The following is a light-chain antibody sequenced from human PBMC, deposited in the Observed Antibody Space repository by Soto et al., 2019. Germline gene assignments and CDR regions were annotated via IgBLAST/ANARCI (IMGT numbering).Light chain of an antibody. CDR1: QGISSY. CDR3: QQRSNWPPTWT. CDR2: AAS. Sequence: AIRMTQSPSSLSASTGDRVTITCRASQGISSYLAWYQQKPGKAPKLLIYAASTLQSGVPSRFSGSGSGTDFTLTISCLQSEDFALYYCQQRSNWPPTWTFGQGTKVDIK. J-gene: IGKJ1*01. V-gene: IGKV1-8*01.